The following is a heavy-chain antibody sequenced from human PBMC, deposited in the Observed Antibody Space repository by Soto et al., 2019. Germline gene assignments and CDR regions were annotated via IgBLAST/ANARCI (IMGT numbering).Heavy chain of an antibody. CDR3: ATRITVFGLLIPPFDP. J-gene: IGHJ5*02. CDR1: GGSVNGYY. D-gene: IGHD3-3*01. Sequence: KPSETLSLTCAVYGGSVNGYYWNWIRQPPGKGLEWIGEINHTGGTHYNLSLKSRVTMSVDTSKNQFSLRLSSVTAADTAIYYCATRITVFGLLIPPFDPWGQGTQVTVSS. CDR2: INHTGGT. V-gene: IGHV4-34*01.